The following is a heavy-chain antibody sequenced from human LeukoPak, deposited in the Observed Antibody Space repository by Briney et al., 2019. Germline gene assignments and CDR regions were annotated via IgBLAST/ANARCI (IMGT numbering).Heavy chain of an antibody. D-gene: IGHD5-18*01. CDR1: GGSISSYY. Sequence: SETLPLTCTVSGGSISSYYWSWIRQPPGKGLEWIGYIYYSGSTNYNPSLKSRVTISVDTSKNQFSLKLSSVTAADTAVYYCAREVGAMVPNFDYWGQGTLVTVSS. CDR3: AREVGAMVPNFDY. J-gene: IGHJ4*02. V-gene: IGHV4-59*01. CDR2: IYYSGST.